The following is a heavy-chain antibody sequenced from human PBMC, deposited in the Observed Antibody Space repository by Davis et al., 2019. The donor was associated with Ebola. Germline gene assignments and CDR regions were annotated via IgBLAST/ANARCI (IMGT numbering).Heavy chain of an antibody. CDR1: EFTFRDYS. Sequence: GGSLRLSCVASEFTFRDYSINWVRQAPGKGLEWVAIISSDGSNRFYADSVKGRFTISRDNAKNSLFLQMNSLRAEDTAVYYCARDRPLDFFFGDYYGMDVWGQGTTVTVSS. J-gene: IGHJ6*02. CDR2: ISSDGSNR. CDR3: ARDRPLDFFFGDYYGMDV. V-gene: IGHV3-30*07. D-gene: IGHD3-16*01.